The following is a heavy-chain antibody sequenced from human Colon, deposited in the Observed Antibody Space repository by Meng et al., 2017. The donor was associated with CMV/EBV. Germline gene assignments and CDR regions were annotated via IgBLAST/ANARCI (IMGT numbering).Heavy chain of an antibody. D-gene: IGHD3-10*01. CDR2: IIPIFGTP. CDR3: ARPMVRGLGYYYYGMDV. CDR1: GGTFINYA. J-gene: IGHJ6*02. Sequence: SVKVSCKASGGTFINYAITRVRQAPGQGLEWMGGIIPIFGTPNYAQKFQGRLTIITDESTRTAYMELSSLRSEDTAVYYCARPMVRGLGYYYYGMDVWGQGTTVTVSS. V-gene: IGHV1-69*05.